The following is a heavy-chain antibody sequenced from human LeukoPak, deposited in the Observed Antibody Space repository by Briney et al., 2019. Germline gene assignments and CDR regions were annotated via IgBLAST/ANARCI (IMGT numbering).Heavy chain of an antibody. Sequence: GGSLRLSCAASGFTFSNYAMSWVRQTPGKGLERVSPSADYAESLKHRFTISRDNSKNTLYLQINSPRDEDTAVYYCARVVDGYLGQGSLVTVSS. D-gene: IGHD3-22*01. J-gene: IGHJ4*02. CDR3: ARVVDGY. V-gene: IGHV3-23*05. CDR2: SA. CDR1: GFTFSNYA.